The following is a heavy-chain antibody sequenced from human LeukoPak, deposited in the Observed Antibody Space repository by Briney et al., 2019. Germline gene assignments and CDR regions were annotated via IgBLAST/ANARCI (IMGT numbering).Heavy chain of an antibody. J-gene: IGHJ6*02. CDR1: GFTFDDYA. D-gene: IGHD2-21*02. Sequence: PGGSLRLSCAASGFTFDDYAMHWVRQAPGKGLEWVSGISWNSGSIGHADSVKGRFTISRDNAKNSLYLQMNSLRAEDTALYYCAKDMVSGKYYYYYGMDVWGQGTTVTVSS. CDR3: AKDMVSGKYYYYYGMDV. V-gene: IGHV3-9*01. CDR2: ISWNSGSI.